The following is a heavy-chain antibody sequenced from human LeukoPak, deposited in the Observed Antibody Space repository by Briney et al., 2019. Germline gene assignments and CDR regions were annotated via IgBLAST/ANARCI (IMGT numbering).Heavy chain of an antibody. CDR2: INHSGST. Sequence: SETLSLTCAVYGGSFSGYYWSWIRQPPGKGLGWIGEINHSGSTNYNPSLKSRVTISVDTSKNQFSLKLSSVTAADTAVYYCARGGGSGSYYRYYYGMDVWGQGTTVTVSS. V-gene: IGHV4-34*01. CDR3: ARGGGSGSYYRYYYGMDV. CDR1: GGSFSGYY. D-gene: IGHD3-10*01. J-gene: IGHJ6*02.